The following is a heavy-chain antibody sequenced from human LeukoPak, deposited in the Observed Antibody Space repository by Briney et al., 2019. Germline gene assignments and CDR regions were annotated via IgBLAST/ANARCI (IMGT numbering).Heavy chain of an antibody. CDR3: ARWRYDYVWGSYRSTPYYFDY. Sequence: SETLSLTCSVSSGSINNRNYYWGWIRQPPGKGLEWIGSIYYSEYTYYNPSLKSRVTISVDTSKNQFSLKLSSVTAADTAVYYCARWRYDYVWGSYRSTPYYFDYWGQGTLVTVSS. CDR1: SGSINNRNYY. J-gene: IGHJ4*02. V-gene: IGHV4-39*07. D-gene: IGHD3-16*02. CDR2: IYYSEYT.